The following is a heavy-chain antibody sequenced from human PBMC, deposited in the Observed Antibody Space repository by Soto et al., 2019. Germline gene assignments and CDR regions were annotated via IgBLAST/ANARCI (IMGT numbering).Heavy chain of an antibody. CDR3: AKFPPSRLHFDWLLLPDY. V-gene: IGHV3-23*01. J-gene: IGHJ4*02. D-gene: IGHD3-9*01. Sequence: EVQLLESGGGLVQPGGSLRLSCAASGFTFSSYAMSWVRQAPGKGLEWVSAISGSGGSTYYADSVKGRFTISRDNSKNTLYLQMNSLRAEDTAVYYCAKFPPSRLHFDWLLLPDYWGQGTLVTVSS. CDR2: ISGSGGST. CDR1: GFTFSSYA.